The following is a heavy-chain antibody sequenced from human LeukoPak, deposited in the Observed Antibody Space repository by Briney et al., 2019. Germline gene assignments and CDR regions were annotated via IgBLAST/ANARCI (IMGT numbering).Heavy chain of an antibody. CDR3: AKGGGSPPDRVRGRYLGGYYYYGMDV. D-gene: IGHD3-10*01. V-gene: IGHV3-23*01. Sequence: GSLRLSCAASGFTFSSYAMSWVRQAPGKGLEWVSAISGSGGSTYYADSVKGRFTISRDNSKNTLYLQMNSLRAEDTAVYYCAKGGGSPPDRVRGRYLGGYYYYGMDVWGQGTTVTVSS. CDR2: ISGSGGST. J-gene: IGHJ6*02. CDR1: GFTFSSYA.